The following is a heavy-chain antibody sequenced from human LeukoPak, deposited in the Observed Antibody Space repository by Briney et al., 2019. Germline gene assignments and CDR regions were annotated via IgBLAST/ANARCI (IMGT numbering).Heavy chain of an antibody. Sequence: GGSLRLSCAAPGFSFSRNDMHWVRQPTGKRLEWVSRIGSAGDTYNAGSVKGRFTISRGNANNSLYLHMNGLRAGDTAVYYCARSGVVTNSTDFTDYYCIDVWGKGTTVTVTS. V-gene: IGHV3-13*01. D-gene: IGHD3-22*01. J-gene: IGHJ6*03. CDR2: IGSAGDT. CDR3: ARSGVVTNSTDFTDYYCIDV. CDR1: GFSFSRND.